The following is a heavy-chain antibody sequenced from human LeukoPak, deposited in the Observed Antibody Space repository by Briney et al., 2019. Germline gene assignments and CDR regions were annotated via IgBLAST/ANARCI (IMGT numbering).Heavy chain of an antibody. Sequence: ASVKVSXKASGYTFTSYGISWVRQAPGQGLEWMGWISAYNGNTNYAQTPQGRVTMTTDTSTSTAYMELRSLRSDDPAVYYWARGRQWLVPFDYWGQGTLVTVSS. D-gene: IGHD6-19*01. J-gene: IGHJ4*02. V-gene: IGHV1-18*01. CDR3: ARGRQWLVPFDY. CDR1: GYTFTSYG. CDR2: ISAYNGNT.